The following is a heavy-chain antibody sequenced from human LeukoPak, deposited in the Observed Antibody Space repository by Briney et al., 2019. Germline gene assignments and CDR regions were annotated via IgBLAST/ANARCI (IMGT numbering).Heavy chain of an antibody. V-gene: IGHV3-23*01. CDR3: AKESRVGATNPYYFDY. CDR1: GFTFSSYA. J-gene: IGHJ4*02. Sequence: TGGSLRLSCAASGFTFSSYAMSWVRQAPGKGLEWASAISGSGGSTYYADSVKGRFTISRDNSKNTLYLQMNSLRAEDTAVYYCAKESRVGATNPYYFDYWGQGTLVTVSS. D-gene: IGHD1-26*01. CDR2: ISGSGGST.